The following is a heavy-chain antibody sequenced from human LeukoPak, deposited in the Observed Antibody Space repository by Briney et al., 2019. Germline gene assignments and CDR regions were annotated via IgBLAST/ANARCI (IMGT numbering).Heavy chain of an antibody. CDR1: GFTFSSYA. CDR2: VSGSAGST. J-gene: IGHJ4*02. Sequence: GGSLRLSCAASGFTFSSYAMSWVRQAPGKGLEWVSAVSGSAGSTYYADSVKGRFTISRDNSKNTLYLQMNSLRAEDTAVYYCTPTGGAVAGTGGYWGQGTLVTVSS. CDR3: TPTGGAVAGTGGY. V-gene: IGHV3-23*01. D-gene: IGHD6-19*01.